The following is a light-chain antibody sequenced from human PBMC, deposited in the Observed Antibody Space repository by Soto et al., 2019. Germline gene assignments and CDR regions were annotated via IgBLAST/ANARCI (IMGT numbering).Light chain of an antibody. V-gene: IGLV1-51*01. CDR3: GSWDSSLSAYV. CDR1: SSNIGGNS. CDR2: DDN. J-gene: IGLJ1*01. Sequence: QSVLTQPPSVSAAPGQKVTISCSGSSSNIGGNSVSWYQQLPGTAPKLLIYDDNKRPSGIPDRFSGSKSGTSATLGITGFQTGDEADYYCGSWDSSLSAYVFGAGTRSPS.